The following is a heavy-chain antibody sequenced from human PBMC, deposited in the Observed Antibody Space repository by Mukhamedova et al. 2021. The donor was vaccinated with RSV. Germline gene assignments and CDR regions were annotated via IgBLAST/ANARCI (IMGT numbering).Heavy chain of an antibody. CDR3: ARDVQYAFDI. J-gene: IGHJ3*02. V-gene: IGHV4-34*01. CDR2: INHSGST. D-gene: IGHD6-6*01. Sequence: QRRVHGLEWIGEINHSGSTNYNPSLKSRVTISVDTSKNQFSLKLSSVTAADTAVYYCARDVQYAFDIWGQGTMVTVSS.